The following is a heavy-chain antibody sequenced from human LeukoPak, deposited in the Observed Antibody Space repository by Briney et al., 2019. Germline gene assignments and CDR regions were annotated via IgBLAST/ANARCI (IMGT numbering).Heavy chain of an antibody. D-gene: IGHD3-10*01. CDR1: GFTFSSHA. J-gene: IGHJ4*02. V-gene: IGHV3-64*04. Sequence: GGSLRLSCSASGFTFSSHAFHWVRQAPGKGLEHVSLISSNGDSTYYADSVKGRFTISRDNAKNSLYLQMNSLRAEDTAVYYCTREGRDDFWGQGTLVTVSS. CDR3: TREGRDDF. CDR2: ISSNGDST.